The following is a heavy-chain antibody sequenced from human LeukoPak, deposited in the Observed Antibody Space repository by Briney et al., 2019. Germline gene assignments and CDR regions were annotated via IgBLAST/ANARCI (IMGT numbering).Heavy chain of an antibody. Sequence: GGSLRLSCAASGFTFDDYAMHWVRQAPGKGLEWVSGISWNSGSIGYADSVKGRFTISRDNAKNSLYLQMNSLRAEDTALYYCAKAGAQYYDSSGYLYYFDYWGQGTLVTVSS. CDR3: AKAGAQYYDSSGYLYYFDY. CDR1: GFTFDDYA. V-gene: IGHV3-9*01. J-gene: IGHJ4*02. D-gene: IGHD3-22*01. CDR2: ISWNSGSI.